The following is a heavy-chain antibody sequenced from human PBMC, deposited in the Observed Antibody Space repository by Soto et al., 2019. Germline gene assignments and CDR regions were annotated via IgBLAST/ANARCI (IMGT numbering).Heavy chain of an antibody. J-gene: IGHJ6*02. Sequence: QVQLVQSGAEVKKPGASVKVSCKASGYTFTSYDINWVRQATGQGPEWMGWMNPNSGNTVYAQKFQGRGTMTRNTSISTDYMQLSSLGSEATAVYYCARGGPGGNSYYGMDVWGQGTTVTV. D-gene: IGHD1-7*01. V-gene: IGHV1-8*01. CDR3: ARGGPGGNSYYGMDV. CDR2: MNPNSGNT. CDR1: GYTFTSYD.